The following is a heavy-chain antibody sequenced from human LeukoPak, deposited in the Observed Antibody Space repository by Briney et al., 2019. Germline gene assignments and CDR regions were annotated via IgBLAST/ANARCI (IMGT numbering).Heavy chain of an antibody. J-gene: IGHJ4*02. Sequence: GGSLRLSCAASRFTFSSYWMTWVRQAPGKGLEWVAHIKNDGSEKYYVDSVKGRFTISRDNAKNSLYLQMNSLRVEDTAVYCGARDPAAAVPIDYLGQGTLVTVSS. D-gene: IGHD2-2*01. CDR2: IKNDGSEK. V-gene: IGHV3-7*01. CDR3: ARDPAAAVPIDY. CDR1: RFTFSSYW.